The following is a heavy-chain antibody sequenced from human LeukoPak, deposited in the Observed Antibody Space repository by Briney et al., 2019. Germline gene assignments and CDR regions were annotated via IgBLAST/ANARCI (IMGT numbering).Heavy chain of an antibody. V-gene: IGHV1-2*02. Sequence: GASVKVSCKASGYTFTGYYIHWVRQAPGQGLEWMGWINPNSGGTNYAQKLQGRVTMTTDTSTSTAYMELRSLRSDDTAVYYCARPSSDPYYYGSGSYSPFDYWGQGTLVTVSS. J-gene: IGHJ4*02. CDR2: INPNSGGT. D-gene: IGHD3-10*01. CDR3: ARPSSDPYYYGSGSYSPFDY. CDR1: GYTFTGYY.